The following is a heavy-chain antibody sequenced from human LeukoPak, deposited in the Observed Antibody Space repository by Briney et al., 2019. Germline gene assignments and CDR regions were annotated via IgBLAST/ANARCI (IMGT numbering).Heavy chain of an antibody. D-gene: IGHD1-26*01. Sequence: ASEKVSCKASGYTFTGYYMHWVRQAPGQGLEWMGWINPNSGGTNYAQKFQGRVTMTRDTSISTAYMELSRLRSDDTAVYYCAREGSGSYFSQDYWGQGTLVTVSS. CDR1: GYTFTGYY. J-gene: IGHJ4*02. CDR3: AREGSGSYFSQDY. CDR2: INPNSGGT. V-gene: IGHV1-2*02.